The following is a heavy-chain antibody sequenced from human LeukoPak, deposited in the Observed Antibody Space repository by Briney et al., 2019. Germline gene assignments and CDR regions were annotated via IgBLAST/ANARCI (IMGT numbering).Heavy chain of an antibody. J-gene: IGHJ4*02. CDR1: GFTVSSNY. CDR2: ISSSSSTI. CDR3: ARGQYYQDY. Sequence: HPGGSLRLSCAASGFTVSSNYMSWVRQAPGKGLEWVSHISSSSSTIYYADSVKGRFTISRDNAKNSLYLQMNSLRDEDTAVYYCARGQYYQDYWGQGTLVTVSS. V-gene: IGHV3-48*02. D-gene: IGHD2-2*01.